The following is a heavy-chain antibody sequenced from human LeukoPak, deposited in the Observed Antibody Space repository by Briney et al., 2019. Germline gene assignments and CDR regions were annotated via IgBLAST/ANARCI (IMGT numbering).Heavy chain of an antibody. CDR1: GGYISSYY. V-gene: IGHV4-59*01. CDR2: IFNSGST. J-gene: IGHJ4*02. D-gene: IGHD2-2*01. Sequence: PSETLSLTCTVSGGYISSYYWSWIRQPPGKGLEWIGYIFNSGSTNYNPSLKSRVTISVDTSKNQFSVKLSPVTAADTAVYFFALGDCSSTSCYVFDYWDQATLVTVSS. CDR3: ALGDCSSTSCYVFDY.